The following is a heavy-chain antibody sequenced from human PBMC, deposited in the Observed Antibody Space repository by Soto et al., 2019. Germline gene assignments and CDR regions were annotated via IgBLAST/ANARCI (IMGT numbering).Heavy chain of an antibody. Sequence: GASVKVSCKASEYTFTSYVMHWVRQAPGQSLEWIGWINAGNGHTKYSQKFQDRVTITRDTSANTAYMEPSRLRSEDTAVYYCARELQGLYYFDYWGQGALVTVSS. CDR3: ARELQGLYYFDY. D-gene: IGHD4-4*01. CDR2: INAGNGHT. CDR1: EYTFTSYV. V-gene: IGHV1-3*01. J-gene: IGHJ4*02.